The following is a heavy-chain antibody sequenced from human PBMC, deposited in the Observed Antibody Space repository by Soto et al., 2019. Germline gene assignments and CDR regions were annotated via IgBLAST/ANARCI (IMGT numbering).Heavy chain of an antibody. CDR3: ARIMGGITMVRGVPYYFDY. J-gene: IGHJ4*02. Sequence: SETLSLTCTVSGGSISSSSYYWGWIRQPPGKGLEWIGSIYYSGSTYYNPSLKSRVTISVDTSKNQFSLKLSSVTAAGTAVYYCARIMGGITMVRGVPYYFDYWGQGTLVTVSS. D-gene: IGHD3-10*01. V-gene: IGHV4-39*01. CDR1: GGSISSSSYY. CDR2: IYYSGST.